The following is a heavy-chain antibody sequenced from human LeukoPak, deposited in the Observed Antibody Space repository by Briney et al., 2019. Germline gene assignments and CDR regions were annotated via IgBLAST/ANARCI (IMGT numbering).Heavy chain of an antibody. J-gene: IGHJ4*02. CDR1: GGSISSGDYY. CDR2: IYYSGST. Sequence: SETLSLTCTVSGGSISSGDYYWSWIRQPPGKGLEWIGYIYYSGSTYYNPSLKSRVTISVDTSKNQFSLKLSSVTAADTAVYYCARDPRFGPTYYFDYWGQGTLVTVSS. CDR3: ARDPRFGPTYYFDY. D-gene: IGHD3-16*01. V-gene: IGHV4-30-4*01.